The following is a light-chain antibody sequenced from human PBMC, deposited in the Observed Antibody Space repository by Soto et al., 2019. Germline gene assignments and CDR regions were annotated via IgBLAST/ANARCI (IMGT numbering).Light chain of an antibody. Sequence: QSALTQPPSASGSPGQSVTISCTGTSSDVGGYKYVSWYQQHPGKAPKLMIYEVSKRPSGVPDRFSGSKSGNTASLTVSGLQAEDEADYYCSSYAGSNNLLFGGGTKLTVL. CDR1: SSDVGGYKY. CDR3: SSYAGSNNLL. J-gene: IGLJ2*01. CDR2: EVS. V-gene: IGLV2-8*01.